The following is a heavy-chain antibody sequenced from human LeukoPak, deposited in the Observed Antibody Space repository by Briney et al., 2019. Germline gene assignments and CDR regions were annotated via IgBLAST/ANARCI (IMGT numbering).Heavy chain of an antibody. D-gene: IGHD3-10*01. CDR1: GFTFSGYE. Sequence: GGSLRLSCVASGFTFSGYEMNWVRQAPGKGLEWVSYIVGSGNTLYYADSVKGRFTISRDNSKNTLYLQMNSLRAEDTAVYYCAKLLMAMVRGVDIDCWGQGTLVTVSS. V-gene: IGHV3-48*03. CDR3: AKLLMAMVRGVDIDC. CDR2: IVGSGNTL. J-gene: IGHJ4*02.